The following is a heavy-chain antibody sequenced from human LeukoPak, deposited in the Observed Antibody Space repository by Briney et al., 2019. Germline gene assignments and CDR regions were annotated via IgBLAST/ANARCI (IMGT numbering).Heavy chain of an antibody. J-gene: IGHJ4*02. CDR2: ISYDGSNK. Sequence: GGSLRLSCAASGFTFSSYAMHWVRQAPGKGLEWVAVISYDGSNKYYADSVKGRFTISRDNSKNTLYLQMNSLRAEDTAVYYCARGAGGPTVILFDYWGQGTLVTVSS. V-gene: IGHV3-30-3*01. CDR3: ARGAGGPTVILFDY. CDR1: GFTFSSYA. D-gene: IGHD4-17*01.